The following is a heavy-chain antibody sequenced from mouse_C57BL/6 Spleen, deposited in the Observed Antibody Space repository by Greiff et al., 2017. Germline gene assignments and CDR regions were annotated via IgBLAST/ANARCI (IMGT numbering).Heavy chain of an antibody. CDR3: ARYKSRSTMITTGFDY. V-gene: IGHV1-50*01. Sequence: QVQLQQSGAELVKPGASVKLSCKASGYTFTSYWMQWVKQRPGQGLEWIGEIDPSDSYTNYNQKFKGKATLTVDTSSSTAYMRLSSLTSEDSAVYYCARYKSRSTMITTGFDYWGQGTTLTVSS. J-gene: IGHJ2*01. CDR2: IDPSDSYT. D-gene: IGHD2-4*01. CDR1: GYTFTSYW.